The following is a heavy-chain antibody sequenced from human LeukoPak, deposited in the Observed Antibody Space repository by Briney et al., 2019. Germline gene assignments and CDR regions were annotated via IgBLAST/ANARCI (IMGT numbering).Heavy chain of an antibody. Sequence: SQTLSLTCTVSGASISSGDYFWTWIRQPPGKGLEWIGYIFDSGRTDYNPSLKSRVTISVDTSKNQFSLKLSSVTAADTAVYYCARLRRYCSGGSCSDAFDIWGQGTMVTVSS. D-gene: IGHD2-15*01. CDR3: ARLRRYCSGGSCSDAFDI. J-gene: IGHJ3*02. V-gene: IGHV4-30-2*01. CDR2: IFDSGRT. CDR1: GASISSGDYF.